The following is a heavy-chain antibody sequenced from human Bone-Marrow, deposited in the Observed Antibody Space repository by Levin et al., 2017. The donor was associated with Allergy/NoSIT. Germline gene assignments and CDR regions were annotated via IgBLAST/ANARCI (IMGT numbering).Heavy chain of an antibody. V-gene: IGHV1-69*06. CDR2: IIPIFGTA. CDR3: ARGDYSGYYYDYYMDV. CDR1: GGTFSSYA. Sequence: SVKVSCKASGGTFSSYAISWVRQAPGQGLEWMGGIIPIFGTANYAQKFQGRVTITADKSTSTAYMELSSLRSEDTAVYYCARGDYSGYYYDYYMDVWGKGTTVTVSS. D-gene: IGHD4-11*01. J-gene: IGHJ6*03.